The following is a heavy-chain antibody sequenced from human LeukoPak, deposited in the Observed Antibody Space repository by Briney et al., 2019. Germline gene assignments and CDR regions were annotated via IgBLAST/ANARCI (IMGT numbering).Heavy chain of an antibody. V-gene: IGHV3-53*01. CDR2: IYGAGST. CDR1: GFTVSDNY. D-gene: IGHD3-22*01. Sequence: GGSLRLSCAASGFTVSDNYMSWVRQAPGKGLEWVSLIYGAGSTYYADSVKGRFTISRDNSKNTLYLQMTSLRAEDTAVYYCAKDQVWIVVGSFDYWGQGTLVTVSS. J-gene: IGHJ4*02. CDR3: AKDQVWIVVGSFDY.